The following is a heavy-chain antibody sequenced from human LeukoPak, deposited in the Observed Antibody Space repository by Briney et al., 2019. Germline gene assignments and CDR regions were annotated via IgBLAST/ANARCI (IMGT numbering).Heavy chain of an antibody. CDR3: ANGGGAATGRSVPWFDP. V-gene: IGHV3-23*01. CDR1: GFTFSSYA. CDR2: ISGSGGST. D-gene: IGHD3-16*01. J-gene: IGHJ5*02. Sequence: PGGSLRLSCAASGFTFSSYAMSWVRQAPGKGLEWVSAISGSGGSTYYADSVKGRFTISRDNSKNTLYLQMNSPRAEDTAVYYCANGGGAATGRSVPWFDPWGQGTLVTVSS.